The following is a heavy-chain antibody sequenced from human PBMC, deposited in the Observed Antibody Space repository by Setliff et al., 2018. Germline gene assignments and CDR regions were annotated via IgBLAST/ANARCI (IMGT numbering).Heavy chain of an antibody. CDR3: ARAPSVELVTIRTNSWFTY. J-gene: IGHJ4*02. V-gene: IGHV1-18*01. D-gene: IGHD5-18*01. CDR1: GYTFRNYA. CDR2: ISVYNGDT. Sequence: ASVTVSCKASGYTFRNYAFAWVRQAPGQGLEWVGWISVYNGDTNYAQKFQDRVTLTTDTSTSTAYMELRSLTSDDSAFYYCARAPSVELVTIRTNSWFTYWGQGTLVTVSS.